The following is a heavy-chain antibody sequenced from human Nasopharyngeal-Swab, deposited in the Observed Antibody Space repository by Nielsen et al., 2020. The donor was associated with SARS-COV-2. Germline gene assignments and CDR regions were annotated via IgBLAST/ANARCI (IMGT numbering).Heavy chain of an antibody. V-gene: IGHV4-59*01. Sequence: GSLRLSCAVYGGSFSGYYWSWIRQPPGKGLEWIGYIYYSGSTNYNPSLKSRVTISVDTSKNRFSLKLSSVTAADTAVYYCARDGPGIAAAGTTYYYYYMDVWGKGTTVTVSS. CDR2: IYYSGST. CDR3: ARDGPGIAAAGTTYYYYYMDV. D-gene: IGHD6-13*01. J-gene: IGHJ6*03. CDR1: GGSFSGYY.